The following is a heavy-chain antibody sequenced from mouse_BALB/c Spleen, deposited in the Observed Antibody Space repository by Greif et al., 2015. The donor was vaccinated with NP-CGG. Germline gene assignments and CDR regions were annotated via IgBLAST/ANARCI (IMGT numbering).Heavy chain of an antibody. V-gene: IGHV1-7*01. D-gene: IGHD2-1*01. CDR3: ARWKYGNYDYYAMDY. Sequence: QVQLQQSGAELAKPGASVKMSCKASGYTFTSYWMHWVKQRPGQGLEWIGYINPSTGYTEYNQKFKDKATLTADKSSSTAYMQLSSLTSEDSAVYYCARWKYGNYDYYAMDYWGQGTSVTVSS. CDR2: INPSTGYT. J-gene: IGHJ4*01. CDR1: GYTFTSYW.